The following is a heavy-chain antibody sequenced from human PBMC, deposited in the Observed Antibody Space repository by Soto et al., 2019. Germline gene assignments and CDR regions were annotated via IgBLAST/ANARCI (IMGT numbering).Heavy chain of an antibody. CDR3: ARAEREGNWCDP. D-gene: IGHD1-1*01. CDR2: IYHSGST. V-gene: IGHV4-30-2*01. J-gene: IGHJ5*02. Sequence: QLQLQESGSGLVRPSQTLSLTCAVSGGSISSGGYSWNWIRQPPGKGLEWIGYIYHSGSTLYNPSPKSRVXXXGXXSKNQFSLKLTSVTAADTAVYYCARAEREGNWCDPWGQGTLVTVSS. CDR1: GGSISSGGYS.